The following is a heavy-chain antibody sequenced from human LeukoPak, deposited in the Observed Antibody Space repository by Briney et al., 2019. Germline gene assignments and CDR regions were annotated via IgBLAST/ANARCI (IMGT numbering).Heavy chain of an antibody. CDR2: IKQDGSEK. CDR1: GFTFSSHW. CDR3: ARETDLIVVAGFDY. J-gene: IGHJ4*02. V-gene: IGHV3-7*01. D-gene: IGHD6-19*01. Sequence: PGGSLRLSCAASGFTFSSHWMSWVRQAPGKGLEWVANIKQDGSEKYYVDSVKGRFTISRDNAKNSLYLQMNSLRAEDTAVYYCARETDLIVVAGFDYWGQGTLVTVSS.